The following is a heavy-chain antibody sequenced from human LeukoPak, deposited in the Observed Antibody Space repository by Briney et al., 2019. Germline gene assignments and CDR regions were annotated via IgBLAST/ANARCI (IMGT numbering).Heavy chain of an antibody. Sequence: PGGSLRLSCAASGFTFSSYAMHWVRQAPGKGLEYVSAISSNGGSTYYANSVKGRFTISRDNSKNTLYLQMGSLRTEDMAVYYCARDPAPNPDYGMDVWGQGTTVTVSS. CDR2: ISSNGGST. J-gene: IGHJ6*02. V-gene: IGHV3-64*01. CDR1: GFTFSSYA. CDR3: ARDPAPNPDYGMDV. D-gene: IGHD1-14*01.